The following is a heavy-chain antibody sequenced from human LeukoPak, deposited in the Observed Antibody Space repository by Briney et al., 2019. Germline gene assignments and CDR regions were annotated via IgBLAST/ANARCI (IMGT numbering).Heavy chain of an antibody. V-gene: IGHV1-2*02. Sequence: ASVKVSCKASGYTFTGYYMHWVRQAPGQGLEWMGWINPNSGGTNYAQKFQGRVTMTRDTSISTAYMKLRRLRSDDTAVYYCARDRARITMIVGGGADYWGQGTLVTVSS. CDR2: INPNSGGT. J-gene: IGHJ4*02. D-gene: IGHD3-22*01. CDR1: GYTFTGYY. CDR3: ARDRARITMIVGGGADY.